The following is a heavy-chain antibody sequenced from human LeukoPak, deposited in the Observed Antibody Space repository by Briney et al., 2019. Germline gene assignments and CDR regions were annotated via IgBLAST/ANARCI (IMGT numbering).Heavy chain of an antibody. CDR3: AKGFRPSYGSGSYYGVDV. Sequence: GGSLRLSCAASGFTFSSYAMSWVRRAPGKGLEWVSGISESGGYTYYADSVKGRFTIFRDNSKNTLYLQMNSLRAEDTAVYYCAKGFRPSYGSGSYYGVDVWGQGTTVTVSS. J-gene: IGHJ6*02. CDR1: GFTFSSYA. D-gene: IGHD3-10*01. V-gene: IGHV3-23*01. CDR2: ISESGGYT.